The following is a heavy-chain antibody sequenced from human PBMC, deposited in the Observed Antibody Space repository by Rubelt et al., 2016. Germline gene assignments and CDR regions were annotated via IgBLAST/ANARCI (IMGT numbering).Heavy chain of an antibody. J-gene: IGHJ4*02. CDR2: INPSGGST. V-gene: IGHV1-46*01. CDR3: ARVGFYYDSGSYVD. CDR1: GYTFTSYY. D-gene: IGHD3-10*01. Sequence: QVQLVQSGAEVKKPGASVKVSCKASGYTFTSYYMHWVRQAPGQGLEWMGIINPSGGSTTYAQNVHGRVTMTRDTATSTVYMDLSSLRGEDTAVYYCARVGFYYDSGSYVDWGQGTLVTVSS.